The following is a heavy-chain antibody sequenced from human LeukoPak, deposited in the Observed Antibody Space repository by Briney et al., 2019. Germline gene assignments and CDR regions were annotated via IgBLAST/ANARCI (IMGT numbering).Heavy chain of an antibody. CDR1: GFTFSSYG. V-gene: IGHV3-33*01. CDR2: IWYDGSNK. CDR3: ARASSGYYFDY. J-gene: IGHJ4*02. Sequence: PGRSLRLSCAASGFTFSSYGMHWVRQAPGKGLEWVAVIWYDGSNKYYADSVKGRFTISRDNSKNTLYLQMNSLRAEDTAVYYCARASSGYYFDYWGQGTLVTVSS. D-gene: IGHD3-22*01.